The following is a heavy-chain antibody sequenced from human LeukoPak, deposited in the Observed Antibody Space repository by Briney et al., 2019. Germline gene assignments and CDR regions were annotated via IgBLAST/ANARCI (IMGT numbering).Heavy chain of an antibody. J-gene: IGHJ4*02. CDR2: IYHTGST. Sequence: SETLSLTCTVSGGFINNYYWSWVRQPPGAGLELLAYIYHTGSTNYNPSLKTRLTISVDTSNNPFSLALNSLTAEDTAVYYCARFSQYYDSPTHYLDYWGRGILVTVSS. D-gene: IGHD2/OR15-2a*01. CDR3: ARFSQYYDSPTHYLDY. V-gene: IGHV4-59*08. CDR1: GGFINNYY.